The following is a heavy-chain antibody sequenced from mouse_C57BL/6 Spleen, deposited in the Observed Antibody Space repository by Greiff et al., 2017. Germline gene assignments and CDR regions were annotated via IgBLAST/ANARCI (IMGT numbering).Heavy chain of an antibody. J-gene: IGHJ1*03. Sequence: QVQLQQSGAELVKPGASVKLSCKASGYTFTEYTIHWVKQRSGQGLEWIGWFYPGSGSIKYNEKFKDKATLTADKSSSTVYMELSRLTSEDSAVYFCARHEENYYGSSAYWYFDVWGTGTTVTVSS. CDR2: FYPGSGSI. D-gene: IGHD1-1*01. V-gene: IGHV1-62-2*01. CDR3: ARHEENYYGSSAYWYFDV. CDR1: GYTFTEYT.